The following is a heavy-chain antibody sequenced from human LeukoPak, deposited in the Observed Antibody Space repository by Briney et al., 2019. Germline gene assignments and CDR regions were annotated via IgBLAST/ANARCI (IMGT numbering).Heavy chain of an antibody. D-gene: IGHD4-17*01. CDR2: IYTSGST. V-gene: IGHV4-4*07. CDR3: ARDTPYYGDYSLDY. Sequence: SETLSLTCTVSGGSISSYYWSWIRQPAGKGLEWIGRIYTSGSTNYNPSLKSRVTMLVDTSKNQFSLKLSSVTAADTAVYYCARDTPYYGDYSLDYWGQGTLVTVSS. CDR1: GGSISSYY. J-gene: IGHJ4*02.